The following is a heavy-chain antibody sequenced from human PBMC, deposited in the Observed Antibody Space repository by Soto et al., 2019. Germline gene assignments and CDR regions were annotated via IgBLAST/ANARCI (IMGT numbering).Heavy chain of an antibody. CDR1: DLSFSNAY. V-gene: IGHV3-15*07. CDR2: IKSKTDGGTI. CDR3: TTRGALGY. D-gene: IGHD2-15*01. Sequence: EVQLVESGGGLVKPGGSLRLSCAASDLSFSNAYINWVRQAPGKGLEWVGRIKSKTDGGTIDYAAPVKGRFIISRDDSSNTVYLQMNSLKTEDTAVYYCTTRGALGYWGQGTLVTVSS. J-gene: IGHJ4*02.